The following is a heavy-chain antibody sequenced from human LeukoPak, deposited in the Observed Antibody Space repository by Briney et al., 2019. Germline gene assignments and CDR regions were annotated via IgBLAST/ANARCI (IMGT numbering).Heavy chain of an antibody. Sequence: ASVNVSCKASGYTFTGYYMHWVRQAPGQGLEWMGWINPNSGGTNYAQKFQGRVTMTRDTSISTAYMELSRLRSDDTAVYYCARVEGSYYDILTGNFDYWGQGTLVTVSS. D-gene: IGHD3-9*01. J-gene: IGHJ4*02. CDR3: ARVEGSYYDILTGNFDY. CDR1: GYTFTGYY. CDR2: INPNSGGT. V-gene: IGHV1-2*02.